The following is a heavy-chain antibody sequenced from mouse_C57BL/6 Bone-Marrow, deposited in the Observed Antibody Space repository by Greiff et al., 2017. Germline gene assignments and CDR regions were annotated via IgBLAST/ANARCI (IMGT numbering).Heavy chain of an antibody. CDR1: GYTFTSYW. D-gene: IGHD2-3*01. V-gene: IGHV1-59*01. J-gene: IGHJ4*01. Sequence: QVKLQQPGAELVRPGTSVKLSCKASGYTFTSYWMHWVKQRPGQGLEWIGVIDPSDSYTNYNQKFKGKATLTVVTSSSTAYMQLSSLTSEDSAVYYCARWLLRAMDYWGQGTSVTVSS. CDR2: IDPSDSYT. CDR3: ARWLLRAMDY.